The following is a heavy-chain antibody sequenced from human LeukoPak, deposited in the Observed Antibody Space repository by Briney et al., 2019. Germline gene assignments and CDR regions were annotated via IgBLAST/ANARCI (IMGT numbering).Heavy chain of an antibody. CDR3: AKAGAGSSGWYGDAFDI. Sequence: PGGSLRLSCAASGFTFSSYGMHWVRQAPGKGLEWVAVISYDGSNKYYADSVKGRFTISRDNSKNTLYLRMNSLRAEDTAVYYCAKAGAGSSGWYGDAFDIWGQGTMVTVSS. J-gene: IGHJ3*02. CDR1: GFTFSSYG. D-gene: IGHD6-19*01. V-gene: IGHV3-30*18. CDR2: ISYDGSNK.